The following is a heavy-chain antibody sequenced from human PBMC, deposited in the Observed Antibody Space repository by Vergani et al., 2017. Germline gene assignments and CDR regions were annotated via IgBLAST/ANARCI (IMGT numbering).Heavy chain of an antibody. D-gene: IGHD3-16*01. CDR3: AGHGYNYDYVWGSWGYDY. V-gene: IGHV4-39*01. Sequence: QLQLQESGPGLVKPSETLSLTCTVSGGSISSSSYYWGWIRQPPGKGLEWIGSIYYSGSTYYNPSLKSRVTISVDTSKNQFSLKLSSVTAADTAVYYCAGHGYNYDYVWGSWGYDYWGRGTLVTVSS. J-gene: IGHJ4*02. CDR2: IYYSGST. CDR1: GGSISSSSYY.